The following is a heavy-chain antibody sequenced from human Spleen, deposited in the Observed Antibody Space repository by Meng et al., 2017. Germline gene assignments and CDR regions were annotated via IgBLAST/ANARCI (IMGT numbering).Heavy chain of an antibody. CDR1: GFSLSTSGVG. Sequence: QIHLKESGPTLGKPTQPLTLTCTFSGFSLSTSGVGVGWIRQPPGKALEWLALIYWNDDKRYSPSLKSRLTITKDTSKNQVVLTMTNMDPVDTATYYCAHTVGAVDYWGQGTLVTVSS. V-gene: IGHV2-5*01. D-gene: IGHD4-17*01. CDR2: IYWNDDK. J-gene: IGHJ4*02. CDR3: AHTVGAVDY.